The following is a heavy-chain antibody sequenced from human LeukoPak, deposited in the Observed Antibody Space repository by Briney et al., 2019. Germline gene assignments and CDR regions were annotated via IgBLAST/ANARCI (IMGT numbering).Heavy chain of an antibody. J-gene: IGHJ4*02. CDR1: GFTFSSYW. V-gene: IGHV3-74*01. D-gene: IGHD4-11*01. CDR3: ARSNQADDY. CDR2: INPGGSST. Sequence: GGSLRLSCAASGFTFSSYWMHWVRQVPGKGLVWVSRINPGGSSTAYADSVRGRFTISRDNAKNTLYLQMNSLRADDKAVYYCARSNQADDYWGQGTLVTVSS.